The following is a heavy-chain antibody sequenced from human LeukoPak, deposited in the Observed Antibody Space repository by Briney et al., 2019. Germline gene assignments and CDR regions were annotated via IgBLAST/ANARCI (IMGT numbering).Heavy chain of an antibody. CDR3: ARVLVGTLDY. J-gene: IGHJ4*02. CDR1: GFTFRSYW. CDR2: IKEDGSEK. Sequence: GGSLRLSCAASGFTFRSYWMSWFRQAPGKGLEWVANIKEDGSEKSYVDSVKGRFTISRDNAKNLLYLQMNSLRAEETAVYYCARVLVGTLDYWGQGTLVTVSS. D-gene: IGHD1-26*01. V-gene: IGHV3-7*03.